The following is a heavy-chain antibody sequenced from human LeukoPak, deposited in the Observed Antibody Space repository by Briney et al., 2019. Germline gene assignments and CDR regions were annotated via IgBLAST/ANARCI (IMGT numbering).Heavy chain of an antibody. CDR2: ISAYNGNT. J-gene: IGHJ6*03. CDR3: AKDSCSSSNCYVNYMDV. V-gene: IGHV1-18*01. Sequence: ASVKVSCKASGYTFTSYGISWVRQAPGQGLEWMGWISAYNGNTNYAQKLQGRVTMTTDTSTSTAYMELRSLRAEDTAVYYCAKDSCSSSNCYVNYMDVWGKGTTVTISS. CDR1: GYTFTSYG. D-gene: IGHD2-2*01.